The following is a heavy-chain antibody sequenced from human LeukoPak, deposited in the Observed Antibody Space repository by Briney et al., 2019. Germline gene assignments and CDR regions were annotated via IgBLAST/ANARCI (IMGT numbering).Heavy chain of an antibody. CDR3: ARLSARQLAPY. V-gene: IGHV3-7*01. J-gene: IGHJ4*02. Sequence: GGSLRLSCAASGFTFSSYWMSWVRQAPGKGLEWVANIKQDGSEKYYVDSVKGRFTISRDNAKNSLYLQMNSLGAEDTAVYYCARLSARQLAPYWGQGTLVTVSS. CDR1: GFTFSSYW. CDR2: IKQDGSEK. D-gene: IGHD6-6*01.